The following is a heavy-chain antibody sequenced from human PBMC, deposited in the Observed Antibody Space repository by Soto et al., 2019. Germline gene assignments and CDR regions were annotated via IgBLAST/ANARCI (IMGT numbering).Heavy chain of an antibody. D-gene: IGHD5-12*01. V-gene: IGHV1-69*02. CDR2: IIPILGIA. Sequence: QVQLVQSGAEVKKPGSSVKVSCKASGGTFSSYTISWVRQAPGQGLEWMGRIIPILGIANYAQKFQGRVTITADKSTSTAYMELSSLRSEDTAVYYCARGIVATAAFDIWGQGTTVTVSS. CDR3: ARGIVATAAFDI. CDR1: GGTFSSYT. J-gene: IGHJ3*02.